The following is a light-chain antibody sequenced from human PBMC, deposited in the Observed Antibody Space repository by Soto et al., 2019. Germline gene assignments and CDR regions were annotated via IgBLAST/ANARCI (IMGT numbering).Light chain of an antibody. V-gene: IGKV1-6*01. CDR3: LQDYNHPWA. Sequence: SPSSLSASVGDRVTITCRASQDIGHDLAWYQHQAGKAPKILIYVASNLQSGVPSRFSGSGSGTDFTLTISSLQPEDFATYYCLQDYNHPWAFGQGTKVDIK. J-gene: IGKJ1*01. CDR1: QDIGHD. CDR2: VAS.